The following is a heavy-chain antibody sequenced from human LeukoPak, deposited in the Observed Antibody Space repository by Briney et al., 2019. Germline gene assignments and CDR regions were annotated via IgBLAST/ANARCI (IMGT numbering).Heavy chain of an antibody. CDR1: GFTFSSYG. CDR2: ISGSGGST. CDR3: ARSNYYDSSGYWAPFDY. J-gene: IGHJ4*02. D-gene: IGHD3-22*01. Sequence: GGSLRLSCAASGFTFSSYGMSWVRQAPGKGLEWVSAISGSGGSTYYADSVKGRFTLSRDISKNTLYLQMNSLRAEDTAVYYCARSNYYDSSGYWAPFDYWGQGTLVTVSS. V-gene: IGHV3-23*01.